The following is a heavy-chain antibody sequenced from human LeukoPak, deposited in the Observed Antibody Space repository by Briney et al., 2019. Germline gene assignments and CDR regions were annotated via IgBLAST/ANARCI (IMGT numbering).Heavy chain of an antibody. CDR1: GFTFDDYA. J-gene: IGHJ4*02. CDR2: ISGSGT. D-gene: IGHD4-17*01. Sequence: GGSLRLSCAASGFTFDDYAMHWVRQAPGKGLEWVSAISGSGTYYADSVKGRFTISRDNSKNTLYLQMNSLRADDTAVYYCANFNYGWGQGTLVTVSS. V-gene: IGHV3-23*01. CDR3: ANFNYG.